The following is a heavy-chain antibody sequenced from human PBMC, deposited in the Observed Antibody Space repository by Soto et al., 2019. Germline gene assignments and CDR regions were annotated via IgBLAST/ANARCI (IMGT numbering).Heavy chain of an antibody. J-gene: IGHJ4*02. CDR2: IYYSGST. CDR1: GGSISRYY. D-gene: IGHD3-3*01. Sequence: QVQLQESGPGLVKPSETLSLTCTVSGGSISRYYWSWIRQPPGKRLEWIGYIYYSGSTNYNPSLKSRVTISGDTSKNQFSLKLSSVTAADTAVYYCARLRTRIAGVVIALFDYWGQGTLVTVSS. CDR3: ARLRTRIAGVVIALFDY. V-gene: IGHV4-59*08.